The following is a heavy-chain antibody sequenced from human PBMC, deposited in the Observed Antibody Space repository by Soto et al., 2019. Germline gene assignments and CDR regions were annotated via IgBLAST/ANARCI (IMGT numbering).Heavy chain of an antibody. Sequence: QVQLQESGPGLVKPSQTLSLTCTVSGGSISRGGYYWTWIRQHPGKGLEWVGYIYYTGSTYYNPSLNSRVSISVDTSKNQFSLRLSSVTPADTAVYYCARARGGDYVDYWGQGTLVTVSS. J-gene: IGHJ4*02. CDR2: IYYTGST. CDR3: ARARGGDYVDY. CDR1: GGSISRGGYY. D-gene: IGHD3-16*01. V-gene: IGHV4-31*03.